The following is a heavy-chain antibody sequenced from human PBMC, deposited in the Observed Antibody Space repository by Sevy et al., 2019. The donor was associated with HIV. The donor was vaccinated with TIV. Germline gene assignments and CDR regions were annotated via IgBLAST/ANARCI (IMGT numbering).Heavy chain of an antibody. CDR3: ARDRGFSSTSEYGMDV. V-gene: IGHV1-24*01. CDR1: GNTLTELS. D-gene: IGHD2-2*01. CDR2: FDPKHGER. J-gene: IGHJ6*02. Sequence: ASVKVSCKVSGNTLTELSMHWVRQSPGKGLEWMGSFDPKHGERIYAQKFQGRVTITADESTSTAYMELSSLRSEDTAVYYCARDRGFSSTSEYGMDVWGQGTTVTVSS.